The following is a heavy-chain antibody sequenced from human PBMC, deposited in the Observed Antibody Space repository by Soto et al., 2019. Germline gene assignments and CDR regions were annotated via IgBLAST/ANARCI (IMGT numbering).Heavy chain of an antibody. CDR3: ARFSYSGYEPGGVEYYYDSSGYYEYYFDY. CDR2: IIPILGIA. V-gene: IGHV1-69*02. D-gene: IGHD3-22*01. Sequence: GASVKVSCKASGGTFSSYTISWVRQAPGQGLEWMGRIIPILGIANYAQKFQGRVTITADESTSTAYMELSSLRSEDTAVYYCARFSYSGYEPGGVEYYYDSSGYYEYYFDYWGQGTLVTVSS. CDR1: GGTFSSYT. J-gene: IGHJ4*02.